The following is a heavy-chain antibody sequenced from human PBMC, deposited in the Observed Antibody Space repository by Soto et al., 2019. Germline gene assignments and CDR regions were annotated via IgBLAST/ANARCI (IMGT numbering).Heavy chain of an antibody. D-gene: IGHD2-2*01. CDR3: ARSQGSSTSLEIYYYYSYGIDV. V-gene: IGHV1-69*01. CDR2: IIPISETT. CDR1: GGTFISYA. Sequence: QVQLVQSGAEVKKPGSSVKVSCKASGGTFISYAISWVRQAPGQGLEWMGGIIPISETTNYAQKFKGRVTITADESKSSAYMELSSLRSEDTAVYYCARSQGSSTSLEIYYYYSYGIDVWGQGTTVTVSS. J-gene: IGHJ6*02.